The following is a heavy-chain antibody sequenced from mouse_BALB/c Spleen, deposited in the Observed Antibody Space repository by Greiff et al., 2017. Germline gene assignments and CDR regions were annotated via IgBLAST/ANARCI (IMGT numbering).Heavy chain of an antibody. Sequence: EVQVVESGGGLVKPGGSLKLSCAASGFTFSDYYMYWVRQTPEKRLEWVATISDGGSYTYYPDSVKGRFTISRDNAKNNLYLQMSSLKSEDTAMYYCARENEGAMDYWGQGTSVTVSS. V-gene: IGHV5-4*02. CDR1: GFTFSDYY. CDR3: ARENEGAMDY. CDR2: ISDGGSYT. J-gene: IGHJ4*01.